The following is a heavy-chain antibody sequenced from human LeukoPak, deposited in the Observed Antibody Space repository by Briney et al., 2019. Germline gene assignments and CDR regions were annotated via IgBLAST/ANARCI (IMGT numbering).Heavy chain of an antibody. CDR2: ISYDGSNK. D-gene: IGHD2-8*02. V-gene: IGHV3-30*03. CDR3: ARDVFTTYATGGGYFDY. CDR1: GFTFSSYD. Sequence: PGRSLRLSCAASGFTFSSYDIHWVRQAPGKGLEWVADISYDGSNKYYADSVKGRFTISRDNSKNTLYLQMNSLRAEDTAVYYCARDVFTTYATGGGYFDYWGRGTLVSVSS. J-gene: IGHJ4*02.